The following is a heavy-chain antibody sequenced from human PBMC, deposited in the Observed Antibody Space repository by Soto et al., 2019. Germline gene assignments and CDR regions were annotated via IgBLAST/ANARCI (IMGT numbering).Heavy chain of an antibody. Sequence: EVQLVESGGGLVQPGRSLRLSCAASGFTFDDYAMHWVRQAPGKGLEWVSGISWNSGSIGYADSVKGRFTISRDNAKNSLYLQMNSLRAEDTALYYCAKDLGAGGIDYWGQGTLVTVSS. CDR1: GFTFDDYA. D-gene: IGHD3-16*01. CDR2: ISWNSGSI. V-gene: IGHV3-9*01. CDR3: AKDLGAGGIDY. J-gene: IGHJ4*02.